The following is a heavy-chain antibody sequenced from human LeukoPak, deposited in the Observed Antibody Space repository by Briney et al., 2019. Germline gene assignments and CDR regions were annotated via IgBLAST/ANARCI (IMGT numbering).Heavy chain of an antibody. Sequence: GGSLRLSCVASGFPFSSYWMTWVRQAPGKGLEWVANIKQDGSKKSYVDSVKGRFTISRDNAKNSLYLQTNSLRAEDTAIYYCTRVGYIDEGIDYWGQGTLVTVSS. V-gene: IGHV3-7*04. CDR2: IKQDGSKK. CDR3: TRVGYIDEGIDY. CDR1: GFPFSSYW. J-gene: IGHJ4*02. D-gene: IGHD5-24*01.